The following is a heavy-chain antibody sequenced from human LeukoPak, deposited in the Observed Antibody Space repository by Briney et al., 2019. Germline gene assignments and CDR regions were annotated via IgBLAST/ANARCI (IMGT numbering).Heavy chain of an antibody. CDR3: ARGRGGYEAGGRVGSNYYYYYYMDV. CDR1: GGSISSYY. D-gene: IGHD5-12*01. CDR2: IYTSGST. Sequence: SETLSLTCTASGGSISSYYWSWIRQPAGKGLEWIGRIYTSGSTNYNPSLKSRVTMSVDTSKNQFSLKLSSVTAADTAVYYCARGRGGYEAGGRVGSNYYYYYYMDVWGKGTTVTVSS. J-gene: IGHJ6*03. V-gene: IGHV4-4*07.